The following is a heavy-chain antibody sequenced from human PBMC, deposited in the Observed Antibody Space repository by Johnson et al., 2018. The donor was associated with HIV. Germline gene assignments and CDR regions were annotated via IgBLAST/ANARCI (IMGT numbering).Heavy chain of an antibody. CDR2: IYSGGST. CDR3: AKDRTSAQGWLQYGFGTLKPDAFDI. Sequence: QVQLVESGGGVVQPGRSLRLSCAASGFRFSSSWMHWVRQAPGKGLEWVSLIYSGGSTYYADSVKGRFTISRDNSKNTLYLQMNSLRAEDTAVYYCAKDRTSAQGWLQYGFGTLKPDAFDIWGQGTMVTVSS. J-gene: IGHJ3*02. D-gene: IGHD5-24*01. V-gene: IGHV3-NL1*01. CDR1: GFRFSSSW.